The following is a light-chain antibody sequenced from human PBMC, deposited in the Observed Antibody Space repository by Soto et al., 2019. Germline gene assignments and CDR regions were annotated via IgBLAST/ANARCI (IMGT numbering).Light chain of an antibody. CDR3: KKYGRSQWK. J-gene: IGKJ1*01. Sequence: ESFLTHSPFTLSLSPGERATLSCRASQSVSSSYLAWYQQKPGQAPRLLIYGASSRATGIPDRFSGSGFGKDLTITISRLEPEDFEVYYCKKYGRSQWKFGQGKKVDIK. CDR1: QSVSSSY. CDR2: GAS. V-gene: IGKV3-20*01.